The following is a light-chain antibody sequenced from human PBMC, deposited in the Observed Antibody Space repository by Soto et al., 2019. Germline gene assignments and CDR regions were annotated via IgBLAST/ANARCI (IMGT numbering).Light chain of an antibody. Sequence: DIKLTQSPSTLSASVGDTISITCRASQSISDWLAWYQQKPGKAPKVLVYKASSLEDGVPSRFIGSGSGTEFTLTISSLQPDDFATYYCQEYSSGWTFGQGTKVDIK. CDR1: QSISDW. CDR3: QEYSSGWT. V-gene: IGKV1-5*03. J-gene: IGKJ1*01. CDR2: KAS.